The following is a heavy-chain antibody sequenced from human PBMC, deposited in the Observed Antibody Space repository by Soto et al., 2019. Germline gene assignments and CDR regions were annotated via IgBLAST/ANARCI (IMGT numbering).Heavy chain of an antibody. CDR2: IYHSGST. J-gene: IGHJ4*02. Sequence: QVQLQESGPGLVKPSGTLSLSCAVSGGSISSSHWWTWVRQPPGKGLEWIGEIYHSGSTNYNPSLKRRVTLSVDTSRNQFSLTLSSVPAADTAVYYCASSGGGEDYWGQGILVTVSS. CDR1: GGSISSSHW. CDR3: ASSGGGEDY. V-gene: IGHV4-4*02. D-gene: IGHD3-16*01.